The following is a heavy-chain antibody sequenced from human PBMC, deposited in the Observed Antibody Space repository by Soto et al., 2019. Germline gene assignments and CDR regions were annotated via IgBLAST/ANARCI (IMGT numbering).Heavy chain of an antibody. J-gene: IGHJ6*02. V-gene: IGHV1-69*13. CDR2: IIPIFGTT. CDR1: GGSFTYT. Sequence: ASVKVSCKASGGSFTYTLSWVRQAPGQGLEWMGGIIPIFGTTNYAQKFQGRVTITADESTKTAYMELSTLRSEDTAVYYCARLHSHGTYGMDIWGQGTTVTVSS. D-gene: IGHD5-18*01. CDR3: ARLHSHGTYGMDI.